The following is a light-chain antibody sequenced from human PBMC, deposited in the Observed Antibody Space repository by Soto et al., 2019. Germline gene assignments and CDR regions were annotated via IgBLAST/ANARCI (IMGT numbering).Light chain of an antibody. V-gene: IGKV4-1*01. Sequence: DIVMTQCPDSLAVSLGERATINCRSSQIFLFISNNKTYLAWYQQKPGHPPKLLCYWSSTRESGVHDRFSGSGSGTDFRLGIGSLRPEDVAYYYCQKYYSTPLTFGGATQVQI. CDR1: QIFLFISNNKTY. J-gene: IGKJ4*01. CDR3: QKYYSTPLT. CDR2: WSS.